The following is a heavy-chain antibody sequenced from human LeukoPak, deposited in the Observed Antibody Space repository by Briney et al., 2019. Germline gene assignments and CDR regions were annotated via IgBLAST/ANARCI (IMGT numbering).Heavy chain of an antibody. CDR2: IYSCGST. CDR3: ARDHSSGYLASDYYYYMDV. V-gene: IGHV3-53*01. D-gene: IGHD3-22*01. J-gene: IGHJ6*03. Sequence: GGSLRLSCAASGFTVRSNYMSWVRQAPGKGLEWVSVIYSCGSTYYADSVKGRFTISRDDSKTTLYLQMNSLRAEDTAVYYCARDHSSGYLASDYYYYMDVWGKGTTVTVSS. CDR1: GFTVRSNY.